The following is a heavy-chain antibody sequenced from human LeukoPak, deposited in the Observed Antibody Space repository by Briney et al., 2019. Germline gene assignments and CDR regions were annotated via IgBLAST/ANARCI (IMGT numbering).Heavy chain of an antibody. CDR2: ISSSGGST. D-gene: IGHD3-3*01. V-gene: IGHV3-23*01. J-gene: IGHJ4*02. Sequence: GGSLRLSCAASGFTFSSYAMNWVRQAPGKGLEWVSGISSSGGSTSYADSVKGRFTISRDNSKNTLYLQMNSLRAEDTAVYYCAKEDHFDFRSGYYTGIDYWGQGTLVTVSP. CDR1: GFTFSSYA. CDR3: AKEDHFDFRSGYYTGIDY.